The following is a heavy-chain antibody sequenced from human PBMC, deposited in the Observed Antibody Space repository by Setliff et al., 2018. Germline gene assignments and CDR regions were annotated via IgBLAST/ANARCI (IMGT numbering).Heavy chain of an antibody. D-gene: IGHD3-22*01. V-gene: IGHV1-2*04. CDR2: INPNSGGT. J-gene: IGHJ4*02. Sequence: VASVKVSCKASGYTFTGYYMHWVRQAPGQGLEWMGWINPNSGGTNYAQKFQGWVTMTRDTSISTAYMELSRLRSDDTAVYYCARGEAMIVEQTDFDYWGQGTLVTVSS. CDR3: ARGEAMIVEQTDFDY. CDR1: GYTFTGYY.